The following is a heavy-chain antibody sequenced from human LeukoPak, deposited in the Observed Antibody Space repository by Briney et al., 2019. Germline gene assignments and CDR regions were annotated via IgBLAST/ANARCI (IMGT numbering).Heavy chain of an antibody. V-gene: IGHV3-23*01. CDR3: ARSSLGRGVSGFGY. CDR1: GFTLSDSG. J-gene: IGHJ4*02. D-gene: IGHD3-10*01. CDR2: VSSDGRA. Sequence: GGSLRLSCAASGFTLSDSGMNWVRQPPGKGLEWVSGVSSDGRAYYGDSVEGRFTVSRDNFKNTLNLQMNNLRAEDTARYYCARSSLGRGVSGFGYWGQGTMVTVSS.